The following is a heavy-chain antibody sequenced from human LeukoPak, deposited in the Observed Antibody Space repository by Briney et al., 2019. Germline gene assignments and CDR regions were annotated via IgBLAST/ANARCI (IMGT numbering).Heavy chain of an antibody. CDR2: IYSDGST. J-gene: IGHJ4*02. V-gene: IGHV3-53*05. CDR1: GFSVGTNY. CDR3: TDTLVG. D-gene: IGHD2-8*02. Sequence: GGSLRQSCAASGFSVGTNYVTWVRQPPGKVLEWVSVIYSDGSTYYADPVKGRFTISRDNSKNTLYLQMSSLRPEVTDFSYCTDTLVGWGQGTLVTVS.